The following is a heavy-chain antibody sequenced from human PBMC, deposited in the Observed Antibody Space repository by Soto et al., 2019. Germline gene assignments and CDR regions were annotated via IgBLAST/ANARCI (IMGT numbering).Heavy chain of an antibody. Sequence: GGSLRLSCVASDFTFSTYSMNWVRQAPGKGPEWVAYISATSNHIYYADSLKGRFTISRDNAKSSLYLHMNSLRAEDTAVYFCARDSITIFGGGMDVWGQGTTVTVSS. D-gene: IGHD3-3*01. J-gene: IGHJ6*02. CDR3: ARDSITIFGGGMDV. CDR1: DFTFSTYS. CDR2: ISATSNHI. V-gene: IGHV3-21*01.